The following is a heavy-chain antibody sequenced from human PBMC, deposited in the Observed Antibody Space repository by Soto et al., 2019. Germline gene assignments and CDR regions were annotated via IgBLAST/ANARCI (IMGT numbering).Heavy chain of an antibody. V-gene: IGHV1-69*13. CDR1: GGTFSSYA. Sequence: SVKVSCKASGGTFSSYAISWVRQAPGQGLEWMGGIIPIFGTANYAQKFQGRVTITADESTSTAYMELSSLRSEDTAVYYCARVFAIYYDSSAFDYWGQGTLVTVSS. D-gene: IGHD3-22*01. CDR2: IIPIFGTA. CDR3: ARVFAIYYDSSAFDY. J-gene: IGHJ4*02.